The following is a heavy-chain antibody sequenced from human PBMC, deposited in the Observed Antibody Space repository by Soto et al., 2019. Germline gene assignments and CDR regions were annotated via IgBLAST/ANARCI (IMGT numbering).Heavy chain of an antibody. J-gene: IGHJ5*02. Sequence: PETLSLTCTVSGDSVSSRSHYCAWVRRPPRKGLEWIGYIYYSGSTNYNPSLKSRVTISVDTSKNQFSLKLSSVTAADTAVYYCARVVYDFPNWFDPWGQGTLVTVSS. D-gene: IGHD3-3*01. CDR3: ARVVYDFPNWFDP. V-gene: IGHV4-61*01. CDR2: IYYSGST. CDR1: GDSVSSRSHY.